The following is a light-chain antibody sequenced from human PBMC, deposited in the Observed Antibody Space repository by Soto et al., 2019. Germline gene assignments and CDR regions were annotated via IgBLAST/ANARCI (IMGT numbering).Light chain of an antibody. J-gene: IGKJ2*01. Sequence: EIVLTQSPGTLSLSPGERATLSCRASQSVSSIYLAWYQQKPGQAPRLLIYRASSRATGIPDRFSGSGSGTDFTLTIGGLAPEDFAVYYCQQYGGSPPYTFGQGTKLEIK. V-gene: IGKV3-20*01. CDR1: QSVSSIY. CDR3: QQYGGSPPYT. CDR2: RAS.